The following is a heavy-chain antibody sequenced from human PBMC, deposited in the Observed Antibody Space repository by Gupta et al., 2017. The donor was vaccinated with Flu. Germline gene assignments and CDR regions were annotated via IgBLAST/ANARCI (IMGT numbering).Heavy chain of an antibody. CDR2: INHSGST. Sequence: QVQLQQWGAGLLKPSETLSLTCAVYGGSFSGYYWSWIRQPPGKGLEWIGEINHSGSTNYNPSLKSRVTISVDTSKNQFSLKLSSVTAADTAVYYCARGLKPQSAVWAHYYYGMDVWGQGTTVTVSS. CDR1: GGSFSGYY. D-gene: IGHD3-16*01. CDR3: ARGLKPQSAVWAHYYYGMDV. J-gene: IGHJ6*02. V-gene: IGHV4-34*01.